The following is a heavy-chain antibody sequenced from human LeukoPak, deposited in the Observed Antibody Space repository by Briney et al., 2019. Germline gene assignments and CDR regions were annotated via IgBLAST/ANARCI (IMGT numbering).Heavy chain of an antibody. V-gene: IGHV4-31*03. Sequence: KPSETLSLACTVSGGSISSDNYYWSWIRQHPGKGLERIGYIYYSGNTYYNPSLESRVTISIDTSKNHFSLKLSSVTAADTAVYYCARDTGTYYFAYWGQGTLVTVSP. CDR3: ARDTGTYYFAY. D-gene: IGHD1-7*01. CDR1: GGSISSDNYY. CDR2: IYYSGNT. J-gene: IGHJ4*02.